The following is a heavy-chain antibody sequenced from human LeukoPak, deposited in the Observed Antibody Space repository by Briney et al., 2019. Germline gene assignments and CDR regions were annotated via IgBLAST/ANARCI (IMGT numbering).Heavy chain of an antibody. CDR1: GFTFSSYW. V-gene: IGHV3-7*01. CDR2: IKKDGTEK. CDR3: AREGGSGWYSGWFDP. J-gene: IGHJ5*02. D-gene: IGHD6-19*01. Sequence: GGSLRLSCAASGFTFSSYWMSWVRQAPGKGLEWVANIKKDGTEKKYVDSVKGRFTISRDNAKNSLYLQMNSLRAEDTALYYCAREGGSGWYSGWFDPWGQGTLVTVSS.